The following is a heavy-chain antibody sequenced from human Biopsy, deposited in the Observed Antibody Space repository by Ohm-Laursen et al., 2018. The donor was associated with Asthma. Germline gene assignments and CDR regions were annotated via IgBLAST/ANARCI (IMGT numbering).Heavy chain of an antibody. CDR2: IGFDGLKK. V-gene: IGHV3-30*03. J-gene: IGHJ4*02. CDR1: GVSFSTYG. CDR3: ASRGGDFWSGYYMDY. Sequence: SLRLSCAASGVSFSTYGMNWVRQAPGKGLEWVAVIGFDGLKKDYADSVKGRFTISRDNPMKRLYLQMSSLTAEDTAVYYCASRGGDFWSGYYMDYWGQGTLVTVSS. D-gene: IGHD3-3*01.